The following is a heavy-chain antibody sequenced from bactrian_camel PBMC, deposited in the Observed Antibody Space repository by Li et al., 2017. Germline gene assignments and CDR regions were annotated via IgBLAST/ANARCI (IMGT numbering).Heavy chain of an antibody. J-gene: IGHJ4*01. V-gene: IGHV3S14*01. CDR1: PIVYCTYA. Sequence: HVQLVESGGGLVQTGGSLRLSCTASPIVYCTYAMTWVRQAPGKGLEWVSSIRSDGTNTHHADSVKARFTISRDSAKNTVYLQLSSLKSDDTALYYCATLLSSSFTYWGQGTQVTVS. D-gene: IGHD6*01. CDR3: ATLLSSSFTY. CDR2: IRSDGTNT.